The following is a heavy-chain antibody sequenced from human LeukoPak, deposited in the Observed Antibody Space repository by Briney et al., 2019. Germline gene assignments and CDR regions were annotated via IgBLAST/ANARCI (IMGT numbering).Heavy chain of an antibody. V-gene: IGHV1-24*01. CDR3: ATVRFLEWLLWSAFDI. CDR2: FDPEDGET. D-gene: IGHD3-3*01. J-gene: IGHJ3*02. CDR1: GYTLTELS. Sequence: ASVKVSCKVSGYTLTELSMHWVRQAPGKGLEWMGGFDPEDGETIYAQKFQGRVTITEDTSTDTAYMELSSLRSEDTAVYYCATVRFLEWLLWSAFDIWGQGTMVTVSS.